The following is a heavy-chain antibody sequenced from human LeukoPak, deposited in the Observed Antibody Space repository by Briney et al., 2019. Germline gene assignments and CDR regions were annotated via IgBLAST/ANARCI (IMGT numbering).Heavy chain of an antibody. CDR1: GFIFSNFW. V-gene: IGHV3-7*01. CDR2: IKRDGSEQ. D-gene: IGHD2-15*01. J-gene: IGHJ4*02. Sequence: GGSLRLSCAASGFIFSNFWMRWVRQAPGKGLEWVANIKRDGSEQYYVDSVKGRFIISRDNAKNSASLQMSSLRAEDTAVYYCGGGPGYWGQGTLVTVSS. CDR3: GGGPGY.